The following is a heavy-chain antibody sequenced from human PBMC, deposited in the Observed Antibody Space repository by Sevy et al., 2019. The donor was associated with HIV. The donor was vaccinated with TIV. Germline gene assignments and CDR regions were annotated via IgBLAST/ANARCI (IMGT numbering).Heavy chain of an antibody. D-gene: IGHD3-22*01. V-gene: IGHV3-20*04. CDR2: INWNGRNT. CDR3: ARNSYYYDTTGFGALDI. CDR1: GFTFDDYA. J-gene: IGHJ3*02. Sequence: GWSLRLSCAASGFTFDDYAISWVRHAPGKGLEWVSGINWNGRNTGYAESVKGRFTISRDSAKKSLYLEMNSLRAEDTAFYYCARNSYYYDTTGFGALDIWGQGTMVTVSS.